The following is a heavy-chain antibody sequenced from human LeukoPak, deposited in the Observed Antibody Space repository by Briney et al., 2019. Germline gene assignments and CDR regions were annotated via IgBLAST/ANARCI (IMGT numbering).Heavy chain of an antibody. Sequence: SETLSLTCAVYGGSFSGYYWSWLRQPPGKGLEWIGEINHSGSTNYTPSLKRRVTISVDTSKHQFSLKLSSVTAADTAVYYCARHPGDIVVVPDAWGQGTLVTVSS. CDR1: GGSFSGYY. CDR3: ARHPGDIVVVPDA. V-gene: IGHV4-34*01. CDR2: INHSGST. J-gene: IGHJ4*02. D-gene: IGHD2-2*01.